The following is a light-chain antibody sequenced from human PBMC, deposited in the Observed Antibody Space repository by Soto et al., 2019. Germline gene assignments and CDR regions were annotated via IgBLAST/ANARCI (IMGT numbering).Light chain of an antibody. J-gene: IGLJ1*01. CDR2: DDS. CDR1: NIESKS. CDR3: QVWDSDNNPFYV. Sequence: SYELTQTPSVSVAPGQTARITCGGHNIESKSVHWYQQKPGQAPVLVVYDDSDRPSGIPERFSGSNSGNTATLIISTAEAGDEDDYYCQVWDSDNNPFYVFGAGTRSPS. V-gene: IGLV3-21*02.